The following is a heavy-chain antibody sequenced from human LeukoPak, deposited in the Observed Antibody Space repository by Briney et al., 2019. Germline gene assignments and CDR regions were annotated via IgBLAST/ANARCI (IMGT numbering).Heavy chain of an antibody. D-gene: IGHD6-19*01. V-gene: IGHV3-66*01. CDR1: GFTVSSNY. CDR2: IYSGGST. J-gene: IGHJ4*02. Sequence: GGSLRLSCAASGFTVSSNYMSWVRQAPGKGLEWVSVIYSGGSTYYADSVKGRFTISRDNSKNTLYLQMNSLRAEDTAVYYCARDPSQDTGYSSGWYGFDYWGQGTLVTVSS. CDR3: ARDPSQDTGYSSGWYGFDY.